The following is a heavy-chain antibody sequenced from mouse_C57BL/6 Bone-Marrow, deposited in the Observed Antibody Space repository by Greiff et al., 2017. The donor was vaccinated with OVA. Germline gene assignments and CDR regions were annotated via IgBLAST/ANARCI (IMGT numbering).Heavy chain of an antibody. D-gene: IGHD3-2*02. V-gene: IGHV1-59*01. Sequence: QVQLQQPGAELVRPGTSVKLSCKASGYTFTSYWMHWVKQRPGQGLEWIGVIDPSDSYTNYNQKFKGKATLTVDTSSSTAYMQLSSLTSEDSAVYYCAREGDSAGYPVYYCDYWGQGTTLTVSS. CDR3: AREGDSAGYPVYYCDY. CDR1: GYTFTSYW. CDR2: IDPSDSYT. J-gene: IGHJ2*01.